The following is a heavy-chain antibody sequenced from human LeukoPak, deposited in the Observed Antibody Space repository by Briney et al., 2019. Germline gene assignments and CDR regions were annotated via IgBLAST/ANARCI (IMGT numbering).Heavy chain of an antibody. D-gene: IGHD3-16*02. Sequence: GASVKVSCKASGYTFTNYAMNWVRQAPGQGLEWMGWINPNTGKPMYAQGFTGRFVFSLDTSVTTTYLQINGLEAEDTAVYYCARAYQRLAGLSFPDSWGQGTLVTVSS. CDR3: ARAYQRLAGLSFPDS. J-gene: IGHJ5*01. CDR1: GYTFTNYA. V-gene: IGHV7-4-1*02. CDR2: INPNTGKP.